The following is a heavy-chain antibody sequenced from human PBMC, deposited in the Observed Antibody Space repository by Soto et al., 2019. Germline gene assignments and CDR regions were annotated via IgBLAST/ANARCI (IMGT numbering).Heavy chain of an antibody. CDR2: INPSGGST. CDR1: GYTFTSYY. J-gene: IGHJ6*02. V-gene: IGHV1-46*01. Sequence: ASVKVSCKASGYTFTSYYMHWVRQAPGQGLEWMGIINPSGGSTSYAQKFQGRVTMTRDTSTSTVYMELSSLRSEDAAVYYCAVAVYYYYGMDVWGQGTTVTVSS. CDR3: AVAVYYYYGMDV. D-gene: IGHD4-4*01.